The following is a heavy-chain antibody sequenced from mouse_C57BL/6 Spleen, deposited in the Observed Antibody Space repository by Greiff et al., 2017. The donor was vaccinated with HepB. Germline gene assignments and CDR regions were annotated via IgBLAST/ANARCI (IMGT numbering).Heavy chain of an antibody. D-gene: IGHD2-3*01. Sequence: VQRVESGAELARPGASVKLSCTASGYTFTSYGISWVQQRTGQGLEWIGEIYPRSGNTYYNEKFKGKATLTADKSSSTAYMELRSLTSEDSAVYFCAREENGYYSYFDDWGQGITLTVSS. V-gene: IGHV1-81*01. J-gene: IGHJ2*01. CDR3: AREENGYYSYFDD. CDR2: IYPRSGNT. CDR1: GYTFTSYG.